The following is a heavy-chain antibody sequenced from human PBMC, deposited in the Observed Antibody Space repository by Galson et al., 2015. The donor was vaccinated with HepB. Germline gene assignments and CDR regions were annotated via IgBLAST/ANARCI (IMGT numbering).Heavy chain of an antibody. D-gene: IGHD3-16*01. CDR3: ARYSQPEYDYIWGAYHRERVMRHDPVDY. CDR1: GGTFSTYA. CDR2: IIPIFGTA. Sequence: SVKVSCKAPGGTFSTYAISWVRQAPGQGLEWMGGIIPIFGTANYAQKFQGRVTITADESTSPAYMELSSRRSEDTAVYYCARYSQPEYDYIWGAYHRERVMRHDPVDYWGQGTLVTVSS. J-gene: IGHJ4*02. V-gene: IGHV1-69*13.